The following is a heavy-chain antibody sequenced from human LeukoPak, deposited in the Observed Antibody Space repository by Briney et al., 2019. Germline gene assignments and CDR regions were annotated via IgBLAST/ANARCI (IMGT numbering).Heavy chain of an antibody. J-gene: IGHJ3*02. V-gene: IGHV4-59*08. CDR2: IYYSGST. CDR3: ARHRAMVAATGDAFDI. Sequence: PSETLSLTCTVSGGSISSYYRSWIRQPPGKGLEWIGYIYYSGSTNYNPSLKSRVTISVDTSKNQFSLKLSSVTAADTAVYYCARHRAMVAATGDAFDIWGQGTMVTVSS. CDR1: GGSISSYY. D-gene: IGHD2-15*01.